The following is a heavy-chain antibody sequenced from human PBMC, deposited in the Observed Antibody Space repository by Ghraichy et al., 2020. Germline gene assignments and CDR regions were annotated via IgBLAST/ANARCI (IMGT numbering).Heavy chain of an antibody. Sequence: GGSLRLSCAASGFTFSSYSMNWVRQAPGKGLEWVSYISSSSSTIYYADSVKGRFTISRDNAKNSLYLQMNSLRAEDTAVYYCARGQLLASSYGMDVWGQGTTVTVSS. J-gene: IGHJ6*02. CDR1: GFTFSSYS. D-gene: IGHD1-7*01. CDR2: ISSSSSTI. V-gene: IGHV3-48*01. CDR3: ARGQLLASSYGMDV.